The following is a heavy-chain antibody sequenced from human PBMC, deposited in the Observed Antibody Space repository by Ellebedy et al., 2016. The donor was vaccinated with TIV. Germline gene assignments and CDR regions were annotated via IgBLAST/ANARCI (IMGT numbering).Heavy chain of an antibody. Sequence: SVKVSXKASGGTFSSYAISWVRQAPGQGLEWMGGIIPIFGTANYAQKFQGRVTITADESTSTAYMELSSLRSEDTAVYYCAREYYDFWSGYPRWFDPWGQGTLVTVSS. CDR3: AREYYDFWSGYPRWFDP. CDR1: GGTFSSYA. V-gene: IGHV1-69*13. D-gene: IGHD3-3*01. J-gene: IGHJ5*02. CDR2: IIPIFGTA.